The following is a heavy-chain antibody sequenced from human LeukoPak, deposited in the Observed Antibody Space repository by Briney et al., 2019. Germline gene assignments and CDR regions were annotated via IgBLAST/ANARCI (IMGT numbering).Heavy chain of an antibody. J-gene: IGHJ4*02. CDR1: GFTVSSNY. Sequence: GSLRLSCAASGFTVSSNYMSWVRQPPGKGLEWVSLIYSGGSTYYADSVKGRFTISRDNAKNSLYLQMNSLRAEDTAVYYCASTLKRDYWGQGTLVTVSS. V-gene: IGHV3-53*01. CDR2: IYSGGST. D-gene: IGHD4/OR15-4a*01. CDR3: ASTLKRDY.